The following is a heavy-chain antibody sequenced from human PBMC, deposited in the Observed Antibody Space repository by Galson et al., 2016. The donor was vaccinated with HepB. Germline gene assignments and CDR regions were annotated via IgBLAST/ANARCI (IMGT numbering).Heavy chain of an antibody. CDR2: VSTDGSST. D-gene: IGHD1-26*01. V-gene: IGHV3-74*03. CDR3: ASTPFGRATGINWFDP. Sequence: SLRLSCAASGFTFSSYSMHWVRQAPRKGPVWVARVSTDGSSTAYADSVQGRFTISRDNAKNTLYLQMNSLRAEDTAVYYCASTPFGRATGINWFDPWGQGTLVIVSP. J-gene: IGHJ5*02. CDR1: GFTFSSYS.